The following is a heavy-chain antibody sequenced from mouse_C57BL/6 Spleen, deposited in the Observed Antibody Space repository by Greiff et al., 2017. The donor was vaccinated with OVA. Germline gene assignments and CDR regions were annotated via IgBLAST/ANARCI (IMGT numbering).Heavy chain of an antibody. CDR3: ARPLKDYAMDY. Sequence: EVQGVESGGDLVKPGGSLKLSCAASGFTFSSYGMSWVRQTPDKRLEWVATISSGGSYTYYPDSVKGRFTISRDDAKNTLYLQMSSLKSEDTAMYYCARPLKDYAMDYWGQGTSVTVSS. CDR2: ISSGGSYT. D-gene: IGHD1-3*01. J-gene: IGHJ4*01. V-gene: IGHV5-6*01. CDR1: GFTFSSYG.